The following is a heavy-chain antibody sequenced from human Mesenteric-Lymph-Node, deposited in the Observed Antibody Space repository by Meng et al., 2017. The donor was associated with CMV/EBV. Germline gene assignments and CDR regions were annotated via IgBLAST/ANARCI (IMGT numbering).Heavy chain of an antibody. Sequence: GSLRLSCTVSGGSISSSSYYWGWIRQPPGKGLEWIGSIYYSGSTYYNPPLKSRVTISVDTSKNQFSLKLSSVTAADTAVYYCARDSAPAAPLWIFGVVLNWFDPWGQGTLVTVSS. D-gene: IGHD3-3*01. CDR3: ARDSAPAAPLWIFGVVLNWFDP. V-gene: IGHV4-39*07. CDR1: GGSISSSSYY. J-gene: IGHJ5*02. CDR2: IYYSGST.